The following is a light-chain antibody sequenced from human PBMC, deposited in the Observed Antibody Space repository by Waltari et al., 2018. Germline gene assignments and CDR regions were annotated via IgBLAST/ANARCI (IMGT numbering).Light chain of an antibody. V-gene: IGKV3-20*01. CDR1: QSLTKRY. Sequence: VLTQSPGTLSLSPGERATLSCRASQSLTKRYLAWYQQKPGQAPRLLMYGASSRAAGIPERFSGSGSGTDFTLTISRLEPEDFAVYYCQQYGSSILYTFGQGTKVEIK. CDR3: QQYGSSILYT. J-gene: IGKJ2*01. CDR2: GAS.